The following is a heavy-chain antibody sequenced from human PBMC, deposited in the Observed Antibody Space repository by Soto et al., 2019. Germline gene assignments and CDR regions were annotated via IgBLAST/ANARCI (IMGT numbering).Heavy chain of an antibody. CDR2: ISGSGGST. Sequence: EVQLLESGGGLVQPGGSLRLSCAASGFTFSSYAMSWVRQAPGKGLEWVSAISGSGGSTYYADSVKGRFTISRDNSKNTLYLQMNSLRAEDTAVYYCAGNVLLWFGESQATYYYYGMDVWGQGTTVTVSS. CDR1: GFTFSSYA. V-gene: IGHV3-23*01. CDR3: AGNVLLWFGESQATYYYYGMDV. J-gene: IGHJ6*02. D-gene: IGHD3-10*01.